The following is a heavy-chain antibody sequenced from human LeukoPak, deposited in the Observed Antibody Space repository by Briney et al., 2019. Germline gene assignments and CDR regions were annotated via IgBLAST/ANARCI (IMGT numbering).Heavy chain of an antibody. CDR3: AREVIAAVGTDAFDI. CDR1: GGSISSGNHF. Sequence: SETLSLTCTVSGGSISSGNHFWSWIRQHPAKGLEWIGYIFYSGNTYYNPSLESRVTISVDTSKNQFSLKLNSVTAADTAVYYCAREVIAAVGTDAFDIWGQGTMVTVSS. CDR2: IFYSGNT. V-gene: IGHV4-31*03. J-gene: IGHJ3*02. D-gene: IGHD6-13*01.